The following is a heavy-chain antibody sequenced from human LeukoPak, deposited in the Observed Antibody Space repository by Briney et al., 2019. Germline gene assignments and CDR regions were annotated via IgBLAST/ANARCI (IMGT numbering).Heavy chain of an antibody. D-gene: IGHD2-2*01. CDR2: ISAYNGNT. Sequence: SSVKVSCKASGYTFTSYGISWVRQAPGQGLEWMGWISAYNGNTNYAQKLQGSVTMTTDTSTSTAYMELRSLRSDDTAVYYCARGGIKDCSSTSCLQHWGQGTLVTVSS. J-gene: IGHJ1*01. CDR1: GYTFTSYG. CDR3: ARGGIKDCSSTSCLQH. V-gene: IGHV1-18*01.